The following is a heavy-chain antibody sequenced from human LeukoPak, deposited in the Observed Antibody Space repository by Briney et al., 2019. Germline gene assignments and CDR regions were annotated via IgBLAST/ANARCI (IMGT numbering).Heavy chain of an antibody. CDR2: INHSGST. V-gene: IGHV4-4*02. J-gene: IGHJ3*02. D-gene: IGHD2-15*01. CDR3: ARRPLVVVRPRGAFDI. Sequence: PSGTLSLTCAVSGGSISSDNWWSWVRQAPGKGLEWIGEINHSGSTNYNPSLKSRVTISVDTSKNQFSLKLSSVTAADTAVYYCARRPLVVVRPRGAFDIWGQGTMVTVSS. CDR1: GGSISSDNW.